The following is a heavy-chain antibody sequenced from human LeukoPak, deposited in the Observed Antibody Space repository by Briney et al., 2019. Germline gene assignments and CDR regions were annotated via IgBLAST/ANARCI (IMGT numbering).Heavy chain of an antibody. V-gene: IGHV1-18*01. CDR2: ISAYNGNT. J-gene: IGHJ4*02. Sequence: ASVKVSCKASGYTFTSYGIIWVRQAPGQGLEWMGWISAYNGNTNYAQKLQGRVTMTTDTSTSTAYMELRSLRSDDTAVYYCARGQTPTYYDFWSGYSYYFDYWGQGTLVTVSS. CDR3: ARGQTPTYYDFWSGYSYYFDY. CDR1: GYTFTSYG. D-gene: IGHD3-3*01.